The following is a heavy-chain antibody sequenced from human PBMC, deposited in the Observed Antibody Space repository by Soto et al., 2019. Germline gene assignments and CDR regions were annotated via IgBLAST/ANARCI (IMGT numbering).Heavy chain of an antibody. CDR2: LLVGGST. J-gene: IGHJ3*01. D-gene: IGHD1-26*01. V-gene: IGHV3-23*01. Sequence: PGLSLRLSCAAAPLICSSYDMSWVRQAPGKGLEWVSTLLVGGSTHYEGSGKGRFTSSRDSSKNTLYLQINSLTAWDTAVYSSSTAPVATRSAYDVSRQGA. CDR1: PLICSSYD. CDR3: STAPVATRSAYDV.